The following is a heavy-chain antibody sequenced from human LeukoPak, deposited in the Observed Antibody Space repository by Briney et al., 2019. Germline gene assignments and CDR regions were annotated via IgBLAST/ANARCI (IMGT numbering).Heavy chain of an antibody. Sequence: TGGSLRLSCAASGFTFSSYAMSWVRQAPGKGLEWVSAISGSGGSTYYADSVKGRFTISRDNSKNTLYLQMNSLRAEDTAVYYCARLFPYDSSGYYLVYWGQGTLVTVSS. J-gene: IGHJ4*02. CDR3: ARLFPYDSSGYYLVY. CDR2: ISGSGGST. CDR1: GFTFSSYA. V-gene: IGHV3-23*01. D-gene: IGHD3-22*01.